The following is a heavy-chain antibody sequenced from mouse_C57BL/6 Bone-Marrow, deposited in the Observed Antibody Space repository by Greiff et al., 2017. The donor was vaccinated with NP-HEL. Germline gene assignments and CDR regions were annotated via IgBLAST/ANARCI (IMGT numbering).Heavy chain of an antibody. Sequence: EVQLQQSGPELVKPGASVKISCKASGYTFTDYYMNWVKQSHGKSLEWIGDINPNNGGTSYNQKFKGKATLTVDTSSSTAYMELRSLTSEDSAVYYCARDYYGSSLYYYAMDYWGQGTSVTVSS. CDR3: ARDYYGSSLYYYAMDY. J-gene: IGHJ4*01. V-gene: IGHV1-26*01. CDR2: INPNNGGT. CDR1: GYTFTDYY. D-gene: IGHD1-1*01.